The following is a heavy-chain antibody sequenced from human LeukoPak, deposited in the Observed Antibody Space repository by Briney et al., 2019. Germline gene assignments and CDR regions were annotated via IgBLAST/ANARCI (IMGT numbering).Heavy chain of an antibody. CDR3: AKSIGAVGDY. Sequence: SGGSLRLSCAASGFTFSSSGMHWVRQAPGKGLEWVSIISFDGSKRYYADSVKGRFTISRDNSKNTLYLQMNGLRPEDTAVYFCAKSIGAVGDYWGQGTLVTVSS. CDR2: ISFDGSKR. CDR1: GFTFSSSG. D-gene: IGHD6-6*01. J-gene: IGHJ4*02. V-gene: IGHV3-30*18.